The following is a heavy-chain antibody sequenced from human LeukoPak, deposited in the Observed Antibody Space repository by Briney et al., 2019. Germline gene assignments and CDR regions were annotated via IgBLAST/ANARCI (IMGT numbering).Heavy chain of an antibody. CDR2: ISAYNGNT. CDR3: ARYLGDSGGYYGFDY. V-gene: IGHV1-18*01. Sequence: ASVKVSCKASGHTFTSYGISWVRQAPGQGLEWMGWISAYNGNTNYAQKLQGRVTMTTDTSTSTAYMELRSLRSDDTAVYYCARYLGDSGGYYGFDYGGQGTLVTVSS. CDR1: GHTFTSYG. D-gene: IGHD3-22*01. J-gene: IGHJ4*02.